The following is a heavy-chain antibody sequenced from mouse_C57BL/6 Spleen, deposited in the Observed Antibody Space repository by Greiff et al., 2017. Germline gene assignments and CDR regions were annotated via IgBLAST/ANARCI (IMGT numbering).Heavy chain of an antibody. D-gene: IGHD1-2*01. J-gene: IGHJ4*01. CDR1: GYTFTSYW. Sequence: EVQLQQSGTVLARPGASVKMSCKTSGYTFTSYWMHWVKQRPGQGLEWIGAIYPGNSDTSYNQKFKGKAKLTAVTSASTAYMELSSLTNEDSAVYYCTRTTTTSSWDYAMDYWGQGTSVTVSS. V-gene: IGHV1-5*01. CDR3: TRTTTTSSWDYAMDY. CDR2: IYPGNSDT.